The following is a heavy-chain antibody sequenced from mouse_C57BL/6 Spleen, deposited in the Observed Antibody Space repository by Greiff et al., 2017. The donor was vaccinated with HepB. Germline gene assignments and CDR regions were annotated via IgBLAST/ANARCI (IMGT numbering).Heavy chain of an antibody. D-gene: IGHD1-3*01. Sequence: QVQLQQSGAELVRPGASVTLSCKASGYTFTDYEMHWVKQTPVHGLEWIGAIDPETGGTAYNQKFKGKAILTADKSSSTAYMELRSLTSEDSAVYYCTRKGVRVDFDVWGTGTTVTVSA. J-gene: IGHJ1*03. CDR1: GYTFTDYE. V-gene: IGHV1-15*01. CDR2: IDPETGGT. CDR3: TRKGVRVDFDV.